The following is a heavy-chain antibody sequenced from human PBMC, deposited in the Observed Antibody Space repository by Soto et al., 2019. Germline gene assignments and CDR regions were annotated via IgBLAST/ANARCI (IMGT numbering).Heavy chain of an antibody. CDR2: NYSSGST. Sequence: RHHQGKGLEWIGYNYSSGSTYYNLSLRSRVSISADTSKNQFSLKLSSVTAADTAVYYCAFFCFAAPSSDSNGGAFDV. D-gene: IGHD6-19*01. CDR3: AFFCFAAPSSDSNGGAFDV. V-gene: IGHV4-31*02. J-gene: IGHJ3*01.